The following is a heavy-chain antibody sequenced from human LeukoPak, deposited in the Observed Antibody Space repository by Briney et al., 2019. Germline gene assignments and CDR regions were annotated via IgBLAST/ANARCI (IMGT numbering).Heavy chain of an antibody. J-gene: IGHJ6*02. CDR2: MNPNSGHT. V-gene: IGHV1-8*01. CDR1: GYTFTSYD. Sequence: GASVKVSCKASGYTFTSYDINWVRQAPGQGLEWMGWMNPNSGHTGYAQKFQGRVTMTRNTSISTAYMELSSLRSEDTAVYYCARKGITALSDILTGSPGMDVWGQGTTVTVSS. D-gene: IGHD3-9*01. CDR3: ARKGITALSDILTGSPGMDV.